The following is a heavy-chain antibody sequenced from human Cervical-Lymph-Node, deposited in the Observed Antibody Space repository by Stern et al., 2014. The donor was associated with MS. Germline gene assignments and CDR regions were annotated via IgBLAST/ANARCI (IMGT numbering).Heavy chain of an antibody. D-gene: IGHD2-15*01. J-gene: IGHJ5*02. V-gene: IGHV4-59*01. Sequence: QVQLQESGPGLVKPSETLSLTCTVSGDSISGNYWSWIRQPPGKGLEWIGYIYYTGSTSYNPSLKSRVTISIDSSKTQFSLSLNSVTAADTAVYYCARVVVLAGSRWFDPWGQGSLVSVSS. CDR3: ARVVVLAGSRWFDP. CDR1: GDSISGNY. CDR2: IYYTGST.